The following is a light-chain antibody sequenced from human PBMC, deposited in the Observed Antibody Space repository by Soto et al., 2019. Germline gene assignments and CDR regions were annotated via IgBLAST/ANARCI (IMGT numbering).Light chain of an antibody. CDR3: SLYTSENTYV. CDR1: SSDFVSYNR. V-gene: IGLV2-18*01. Sequence: SVLTQPPSVSGSPGQSVTISCTGTSSDFVSYNRVSWYQQPPGTAPKLMSYEASNRPSGVPDRFSGSKSGNTASLTISGLQAADEADYYCSLYTSENTYVFGTGTKVTVL. J-gene: IGLJ1*01. CDR2: EAS.